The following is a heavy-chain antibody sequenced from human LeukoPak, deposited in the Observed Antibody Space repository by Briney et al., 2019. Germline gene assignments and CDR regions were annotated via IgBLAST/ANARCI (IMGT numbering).Heavy chain of an antibody. CDR2: VRGSGAGT. CDR1: GFTFSSYA. V-gene: IGHV3-23*01. J-gene: IGHJ4*02. D-gene: IGHD1-26*01. Sequence: PGGSLRLSCAASGFTFSSYAMNWVRQAPGKGLEWVAAVRGSGAGTSYADSVKGRFTISRDNSKNTLHLQMNSLRAEDTAVYYCAKNRGGSYYSGSDYWGQGTLVTVSS. CDR3: AKNRGGSYYSGSDY.